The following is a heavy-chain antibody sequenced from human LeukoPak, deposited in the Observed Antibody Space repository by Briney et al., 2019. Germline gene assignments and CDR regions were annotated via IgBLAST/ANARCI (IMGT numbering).Heavy chain of an antibody. CDR3: ARAGRTVTTHFDN. J-gene: IGHJ4*02. Sequence: GSVKVSCKASGYSFTTYGISWVRQAPGQGLEWMGWIGAYTNYAQKLQGRVTMTTDTSTSTAYMELRNLRSDDTAMYYCARAGRTVTTHFDNWGQGTLVTVSS. CDR1: GYSFTTYG. V-gene: IGHV1-18*01. CDR2: IGAYT. D-gene: IGHD4-11*01.